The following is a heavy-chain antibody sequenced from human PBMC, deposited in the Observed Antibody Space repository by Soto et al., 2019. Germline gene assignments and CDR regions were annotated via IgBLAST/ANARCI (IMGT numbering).Heavy chain of an antibody. CDR1: GGSISSSNW. D-gene: IGHD2-2*01. J-gene: IGHJ6*02. V-gene: IGHV4-4*02. Sequence: QVQLQESDPGLVKPSGTLSLTCAVSGGSISSSNWWSWVRQPPGKGLEWIGEIYHNGSTNYNPSLKSRVTISVDKSKNQFSLKLSSVTAADTAVYYCARGIVVVPAAPADAYYYYYGMDVWGQGTTVTVSS. CDR2: IYHNGST. CDR3: ARGIVVVPAAPADAYYYYYGMDV.